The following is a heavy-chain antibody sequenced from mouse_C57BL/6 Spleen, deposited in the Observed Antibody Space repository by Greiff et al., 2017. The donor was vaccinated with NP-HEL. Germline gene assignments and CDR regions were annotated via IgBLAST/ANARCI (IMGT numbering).Heavy chain of an antibody. D-gene: IGHD1-1*01. J-gene: IGHJ4*01. Sequence: QVQLKESGAELARPGASVKLSCKASGYTFTSYGISWVKQRTGQGLEWIGEIYPRSGNTYYNEKFKGKATLTADKSSSTAYMERRSLTSEDSAVYFCARTTVVVSRAMDYWGQGTSVTVSS. V-gene: IGHV1-81*01. CDR2: IYPRSGNT. CDR3: ARTTVVVSRAMDY. CDR1: GYTFTSYG.